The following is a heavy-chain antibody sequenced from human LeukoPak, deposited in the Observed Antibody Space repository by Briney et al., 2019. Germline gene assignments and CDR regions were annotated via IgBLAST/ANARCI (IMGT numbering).Heavy chain of an antibody. CDR1: GFTFDDYG. J-gene: IGHJ4*02. Sequence: GGSLRLSCAASGFTFDDYGMHWDRQAPGKGLEWVSGISWNGGGVGYAASVKGRFTISRDNAKKSLFLQMNSLRPEDTALYYCAKGDCGSSSCTRLDNWGQGTLVTVSS. V-gene: IGHV3-9*01. CDR3: AKGDCGSSSCTRLDN. CDR2: ISWNGGGV. D-gene: IGHD2-2*01.